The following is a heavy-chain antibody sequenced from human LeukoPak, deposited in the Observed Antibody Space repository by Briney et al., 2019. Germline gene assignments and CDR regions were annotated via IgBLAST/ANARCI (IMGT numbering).Heavy chain of an antibody. J-gene: IGHJ4*02. Sequence: ASVKVSCKASGYTFTSNGISWVRQAPGQGLEWVGWISTYNGNTNYAQKLQGRVTMTTDTSTSTAYMELRSLRSDDTAVYYCARDSLMILGVAPVHWGQGTLVTVSS. V-gene: IGHV1-18*01. CDR1: GYTFTSNG. CDR2: ISTYNGNT. D-gene: IGHD3-3*01. CDR3: ARDSLMILGVAPVH.